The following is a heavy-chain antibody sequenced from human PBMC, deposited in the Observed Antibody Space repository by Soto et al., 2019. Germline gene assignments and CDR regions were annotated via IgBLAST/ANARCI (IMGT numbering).Heavy chain of an antibody. J-gene: IGHJ3*02. V-gene: IGHV4-39*01. Sequence: PSETLSLTCTVSGGSISSSSYYWGWIRQPPGKGLEWIGSIYHTGSTYYNPSLRSRVTMSVDMSKNQFSLKLSFVADADTAVYYCGRPDSWKCDGGDFDIWGQGTMVTVSS. CDR3: GRPDSWKCDGGDFDI. CDR2: IYHTGST. D-gene: IGHD2-21*01. CDR1: GGSISSSSYY.